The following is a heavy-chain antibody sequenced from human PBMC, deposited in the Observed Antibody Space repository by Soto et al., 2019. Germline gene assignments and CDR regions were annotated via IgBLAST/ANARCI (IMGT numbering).Heavy chain of an antibody. CDR1: GGSFSGYY. CDR2: INQSGFT. V-gene: IGHV4-34*01. D-gene: IGHD6-13*01. CDR3: ARFPFDRSSWTNPRYFDY. J-gene: IGHJ4*02. Sequence: SETLSLTCAVYGGSFSGYYWTWILQPPWKGLEWIGEINQSGFTNYNPSLESRVTMSVDTSRNQFSLRLSSVTAADTAVYYCARFPFDRSSWTNPRYFDYWGQGTLVTVSS.